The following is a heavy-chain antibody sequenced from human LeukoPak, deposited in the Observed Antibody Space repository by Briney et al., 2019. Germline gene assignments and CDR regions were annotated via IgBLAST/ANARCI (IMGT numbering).Heavy chain of an antibody. V-gene: IGHV4-39*01. J-gene: IGHJ4*02. D-gene: IGHD3-10*01. Sequence: SDTLSLTCTVSGGSISSSSYYWGWIRQPPGKGLEWIGSIYYSGSTYYNPSLKSRVTISVDTSKNQFSLKLSSVTAADTAVYYCARLHPWFGEWGQGTLVTVSS. CDR1: GGSISSSSYY. CDR3: ARLHPWFGE. CDR2: IYYSGST.